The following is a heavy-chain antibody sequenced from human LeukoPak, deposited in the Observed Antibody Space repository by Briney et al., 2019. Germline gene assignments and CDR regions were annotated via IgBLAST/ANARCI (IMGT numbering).Heavy chain of an antibody. CDR3: ARGKNRGSSWYTRDYYYMDV. CDR1: GYTFTSYG. CDR2: ISAYNGNT. J-gene: IGHJ6*03. D-gene: IGHD6-13*01. V-gene: IGHV1-18*01. Sequence: ASVKVSCKTSGYTFTSYGISWVRQAPGQGLEWMGWISAYNGNTNYAQKVQGRVTMTTDTSTSTAYMELSSLRSEDTAVYYCARGKNRGSSWYTRDYYYMDVWGKGTTVTISS.